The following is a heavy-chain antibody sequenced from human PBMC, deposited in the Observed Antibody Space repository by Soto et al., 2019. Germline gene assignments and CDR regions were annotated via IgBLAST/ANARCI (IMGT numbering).Heavy chain of an antibody. CDR3: AKDLGYDILTGRGGAFDI. V-gene: IGHV3-23*01. Sequence: SLRLSCAASGFTFSSYAMSWVRQAPGKGLERVSAISGSGGSTYYADSVKGRFTISRDNSKNTLYLQMNSLRAEDTAVYYCAKDLGYDILTGRGGAFDIWGQGTMVTVSS. CDR1: GFTFSSYA. D-gene: IGHD3-9*01. CDR2: ISGSGGST. J-gene: IGHJ3*02.